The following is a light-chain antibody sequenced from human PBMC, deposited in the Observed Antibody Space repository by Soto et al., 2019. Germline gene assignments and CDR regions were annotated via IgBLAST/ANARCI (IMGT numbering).Light chain of an antibody. Sequence: QSVLTQPPSASGTPGQRVTISCSGSSSNIGSNTVNWYQQLPGTAPKLLIYSNNQRPSGVPDRFSGSKSGTSASLAISGLQSEDGADYYCAAGDDSLNGHVSGGGTKLTVL. J-gene: IGLJ2*01. V-gene: IGLV1-44*01. CDR3: AAGDDSLNGHV. CDR1: SSNIGSNT. CDR2: SNN.